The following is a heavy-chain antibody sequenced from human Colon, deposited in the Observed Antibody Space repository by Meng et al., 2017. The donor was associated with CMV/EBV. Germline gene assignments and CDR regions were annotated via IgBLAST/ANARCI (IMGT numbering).Heavy chain of an antibody. CDR2: IDFSGST. D-gene: IGHD4-17*01. J-gene: IGHJ1*01. CDR3: ASFDYGDGGVEH. V-gene: IGHV4-30-4*01. CDR1: GGSIRSGAYY. Sequence: CTVSGGSIRSGAYYWSWLRQPPGKGLEWIGYIDFSGSTYYNPSLKNRVTISADTSKNQFSLNLISVTAADTAVYYCASFDYGDGGVEHWGQGTLVTVSS.